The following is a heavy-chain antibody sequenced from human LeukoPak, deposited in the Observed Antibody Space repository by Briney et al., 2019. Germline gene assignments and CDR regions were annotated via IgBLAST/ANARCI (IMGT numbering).Heavy chain of an antibody. CDR1: GFTFSNYW. J-gene: IGHJ4*02. Sequence: PGGSLRPSCAASGFTFSNYWISWVRQAPGKGLEWVANIKQDGSERNYVDSVKGRFTISRDNAKNSLYLQMSSLRAEDTAVYYCARGVGATHFDYWGQGTLVTVSS. CDR2: IKQDGSER. D-gene: IGHD1-26*01. CDR3: ARGVGATHFDY. V-gene: IGHV3-7*04.